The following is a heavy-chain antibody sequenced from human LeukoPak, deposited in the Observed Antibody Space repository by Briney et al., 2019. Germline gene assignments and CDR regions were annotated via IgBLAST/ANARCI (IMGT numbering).Heavy chain of an antibody. D-gene: IGHD3-3*01. Sequence: GGSLRLSCAASGFIFDNYAMTWARQAPGKGLEWVSAISGSGHGTHYADSVKGRLTISRDNSKNTVYLQMNSLRAEDTAVYYCARTYYDFWSGPLPMDVWGKGTTVTVSS. CDR1: GFIFDNYA. CDR2: ISGSGHGT. CDR3: ARTYYDFWSGPLPMDV. V-gene: IGHV3-23*01. J-gene: IGHJ6*03.